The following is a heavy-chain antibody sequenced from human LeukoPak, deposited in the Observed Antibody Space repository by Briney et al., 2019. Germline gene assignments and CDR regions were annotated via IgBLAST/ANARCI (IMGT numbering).Heavy chain of an antibody. CDR1: GFIFSNYW. Sequence: GGSLRLSCAASGFIFSNYWMTWVRQAPGKGLEWVAHIRQDGSERHYVDSVKDRFTISRDNAKNSLDLQMDSLRAEDTAVYYCARDWGSTGYDLYDSWGQGALVTVSS. V-gene: IGHV3-7*01. CDR2: IRQDGSER. J-gene: IGHJ4*02. CDR3: ARDWGSTGYDLYDS. D-gene: IGHD5-12*01.